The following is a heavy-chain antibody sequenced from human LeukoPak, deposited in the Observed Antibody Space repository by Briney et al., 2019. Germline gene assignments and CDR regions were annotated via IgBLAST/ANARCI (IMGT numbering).Heavy chain of an antibody. D-gene: IGHD7-27*01. CDR2: INPSGGST. Sequence: ASVKVSCKASGYTFTSYYMHWVRQAPGQGLEWMGIINPSGGSTSYAQKFQGRVTMTRGMSTSTVYMELSSLRSEDTAVYYCASLGRELGSRYYYYYMDVWGKGTTVTVSS. CDR1: GYTFTSYY. J-gene: IGHJ6*03. CDR3: ASLGRELGSRYYYYYMDV. V-gene: IGHV1-46*01.